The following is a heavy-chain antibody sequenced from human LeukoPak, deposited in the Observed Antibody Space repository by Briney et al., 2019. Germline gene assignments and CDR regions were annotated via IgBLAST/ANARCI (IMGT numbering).Heavy chain of an antibody. CDR1: GYTFTSYG. Sequence: SVKVSCKASGYTFTSYGISWVRQAPGQGLEWMGGIIPIFGTANYAQKFQGRVTITADESTSTAYMELSSLRSEDTAVYYCAGSEGSGSYYRDYYYYGMDVWGQGTTVTVSS. CDR3: AGSEGSGSYYRDYYYYGMDV. CDR2: IIPIFGTA. J-gene: IGHJ6*02. V-gene: IGHV1-69*13. D-gene: IGHD3-10*01.